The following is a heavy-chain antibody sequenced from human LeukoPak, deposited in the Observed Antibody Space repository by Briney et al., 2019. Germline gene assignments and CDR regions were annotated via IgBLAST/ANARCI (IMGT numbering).Heavy chain of an antibody. CDR1: VVSFSGGYYT. CDR2: IHIRGNT. Sequence: SQTLSLTCTVSVVSFSGGYYTWTWIRQPPGKGLEWIGRIHIRGNTNYNSALKSRFTISIDTSKNQFSLEVFSVTAADTAVYYGRRDSDLACCSGGSCTGYYLESWGQGTQVTVSS. J-gene: IGHJ4*02. CDR3: RRDSDLACCSGGSCTGYYLES. V-gene: IGHV4-61*02. D-gene: IGHD2-15*01.